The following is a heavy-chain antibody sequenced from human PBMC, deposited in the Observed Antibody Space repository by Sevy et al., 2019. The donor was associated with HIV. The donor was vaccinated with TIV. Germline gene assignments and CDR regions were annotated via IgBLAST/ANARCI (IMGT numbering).Heavy chain of an antibody. J-gene: IGHJ6*02. V-gene: IGHV3-48*01. Sequence: GGSLRLSCAASGFTFSSYNMNWVRQAPGKGLECISFISSGGHTIYYADSVKGRFTISRDSAKNSVYLQMNSLRVEDTAVYYCARDGEYSDYGMDVWGQGTTVTVSS. D-gene: IGHD2-21*01. CDR1: GFTFSSYN. CDR3: ARDGEYSDYGMDV. CDR2: ISSGGHTI.